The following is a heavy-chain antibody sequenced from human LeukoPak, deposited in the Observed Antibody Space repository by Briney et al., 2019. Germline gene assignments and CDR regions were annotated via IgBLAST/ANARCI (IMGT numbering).Heavy chain of an antibody. CDR1: GFTFSSYS. J-gene: IGHJ4*02. CDR2: ISSSSSYI. D-gene: IGHD2-2*01. Sequence: GGSLRLSCAASGFTFSSYSMNWVRQAPGKGLEWVSSISSSSSYIYYADSVKGRFTISRDNAENSLYLQMNSLRAEDTAVYYCANHLACGSTSCPSFDYWGQGTLVTVSS. V-gene: IGHV3-21*01. CDR3: ANHLACGSTSCPSFDY.